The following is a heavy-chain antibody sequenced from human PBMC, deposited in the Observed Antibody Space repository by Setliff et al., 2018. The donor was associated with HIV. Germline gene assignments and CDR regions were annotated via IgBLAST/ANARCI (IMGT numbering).Heavy chain of an antibody. CDR2: MYYTGST. CDR3: ARDGGSSGWYFVLGYSDY. V-gene: IGHV4-39*02. J-gene: IGHJ4*02. D-gene: IGHD6-19*01. CDR1: GGSADSGSYY. Sequence: SETLSLTCTVSGGSADSGSYYWAWIRQPPGKGLEWIGSMYYTGSTYYNPSPKSRVTISIDTSKNQFSLKLNSVTAADTAMYYCARDGGSSGWYFVLGYSDYWGPGTLVTVSS.